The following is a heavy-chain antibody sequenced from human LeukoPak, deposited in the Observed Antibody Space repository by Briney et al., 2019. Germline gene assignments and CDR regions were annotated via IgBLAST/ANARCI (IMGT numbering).Heavy chain of an antibody. CDR3: ARDRGLRSFDY. D-gene: IGHD5-12*01. CDR1: GGSISSYY. CDR2: IYYSGST. Sequence: PSETLSLTCTVSGGSISSYYLSWIRQPPGKGLEWIGYIYYSGSTNYNPSLKSRVTISADTSKNQFSLKLSSVTAADTAVYYCARDRGLRSFDYWGQGTLVTVSS. J-gene: IGHJ4*02. V-gene: IGHV4-59*01.